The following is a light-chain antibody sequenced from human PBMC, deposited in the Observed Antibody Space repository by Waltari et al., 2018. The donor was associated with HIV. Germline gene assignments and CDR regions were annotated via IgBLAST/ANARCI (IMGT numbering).Light chain of an antibody. Sequence: DLVMTQSPLSLPVTPGEPASISCSSRQSLLHSNGYNYLDWYLQKPGQSPQLLIYLGSNRASGVPDRFSGSGSGTDFTLKISRVEAEDVGVYYCMQALQTPFTFGPGTKVDIK. CDR2: LGS. CDR1: QSLLHSNGYNY. CDR3: MQALQTPFT. J-gene: IGKJ3*01. V-gene: IGKV2-28*01.